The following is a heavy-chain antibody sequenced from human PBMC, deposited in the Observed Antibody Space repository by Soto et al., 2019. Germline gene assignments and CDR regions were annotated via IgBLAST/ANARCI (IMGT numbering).Heavy chain of an antibody. CDR2: ISAYNGNT. D-gene: IGHD3-3*01. CDR3: ARTSGESITIFGVVIITAFDI. Sequence: GASVKVSCKASGYTFTSYGISWVRQAPGQGLEWMGWISAYNGNTNYAQKLQGRVTMTTDTSTSKAYMELRSLRSDDTAVYYCARTSGESITIFGVVIITAFDIWGKGTMVTVSS. V-gene: IGHV1-18*01. CDR1: GYTFTSYG. J-gene: IGHJ3*02.